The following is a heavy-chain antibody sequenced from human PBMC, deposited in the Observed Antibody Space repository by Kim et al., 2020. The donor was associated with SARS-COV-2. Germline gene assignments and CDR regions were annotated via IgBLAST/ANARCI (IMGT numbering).Heavy chain of an antibody. Sequence: GGSLRLSCAASGFTFSSYGMHWVRQAPGKGLEWVAVIWYDGSNKYYADSVKGRFTISRDNSKNTLYLQMNSLRAEDTAVYYCAREYDFWGKGLFDPWGQGTLLTVSS. D-gene: IGHD3-3*01. CDR1: GFTFSSYG. J-gene: IGHJ5*02. V-gene: IGHV3-33*01. CDR3: AREYDFWGKGLFDP. CDR2: IWYDGSNK.